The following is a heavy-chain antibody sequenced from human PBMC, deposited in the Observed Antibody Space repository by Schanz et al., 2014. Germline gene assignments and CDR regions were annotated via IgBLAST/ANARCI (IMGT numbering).Heavy chain of an antibody. D-gene: IGHD2-8*02. CDR3: ARGLVRYFAY. V-gene: IGHV1-2*06. Sequence: QVQLVQSGAEVKKPGASVKVSCQASGYTFTGYYMHWVRQAPGQGLEWMGQINPNSGATIYAQNFQGGVTMTRDTSISTAYMELSRLRSDDTAVYYCARGLVRYFAYWGQGTLVTVSS. CDR2: INPNSGAT. CDR1: GYTFTGYY. J-gene: IGHJ4*02.